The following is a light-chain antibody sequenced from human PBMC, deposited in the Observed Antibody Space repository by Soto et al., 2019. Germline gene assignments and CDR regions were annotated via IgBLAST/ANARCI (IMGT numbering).Light chain of an antibody. J-gene: IGKJ4*01. CDR3: QQRSNWTPV. V-gene: IGKV3-11*01. CDR1: QSVSTY. Sequence: IAMTQSPATLSLSPGERATLSCRASQSVSTYVTYLAWYQQKPGQAPRLLIYDASNRATGIPARFSGSGSGTDFTLTISSLENEDFAVYDCQQRSNWTPVFGGGTKVDIK. CDR2: DAS.